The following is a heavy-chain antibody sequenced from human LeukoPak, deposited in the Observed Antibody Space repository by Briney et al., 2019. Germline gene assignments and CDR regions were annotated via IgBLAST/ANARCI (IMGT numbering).Heavy chain of an antibody. Sequence: PGGSLRLSCAASGFTFSSYSMNWVRQAPGKGLEWVSSISSSSSYIYYADSVKGRFTISRDNAKNSLYLQMNSLRAEDTAVYYCAKGFRGSGWYGRYYFDYWGQGILVTVSS. CDR1: GFTFSSYS. D-gene: IGHD6-19*01. CDR3: AKGFRGSGWYGRYYFDY. CDR2: ISSSSSYI. J-gene: IGHJ4*02. V-gene: IGHV3-21*04.